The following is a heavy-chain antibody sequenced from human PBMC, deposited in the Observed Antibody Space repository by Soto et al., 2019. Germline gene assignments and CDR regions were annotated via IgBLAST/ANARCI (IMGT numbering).Heavy chain of an antibody. CDR1: GYSFTNYW. J-gene: IGHJ3*01. CDR2: IYPGDSHA. CDR3: ARPYSGGPNDPFDV. Sequence: PRGSLKISCXGSGYSFTNYWIGWVRQMPGKGLEWMGIIYPGDSHAIYSPSFQGQVTMSADKSISTAYLQWSSLKASDTAMYYCARPYSGGPNDPFDVWGQGTMVTVSS. V-gene: IGHV5-51*01. D-gene: IGHD1-26*01.